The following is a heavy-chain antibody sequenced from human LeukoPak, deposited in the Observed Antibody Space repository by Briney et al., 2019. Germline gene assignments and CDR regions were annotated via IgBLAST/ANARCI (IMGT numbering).Heavy chain of an antibody. J-gene: IGHJ5*02. V-gene: IGHV4-34*01. CDR1: GGSFSGYY. CDR2: INHSGST. Sequence: SETLSLTCAVYGGSFSGYYWSWLRQPPGKGLEWIGEINHSGSTNYNPSLKSRVTISVDTSKNQFSLKLSSVTAADTAVYYCARRSIVVVPAAHKFDPWGQGTLVTVSS. CDR3: ARRSIVVVPAAHKFDP. D-gene: IGHD2-2*01.